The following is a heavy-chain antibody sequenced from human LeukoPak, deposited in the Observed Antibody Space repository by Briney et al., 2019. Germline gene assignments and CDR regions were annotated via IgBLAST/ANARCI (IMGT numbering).Heavy chain of an antibody. V-gene: IGHV4-59*08. D-gene: IGHD6-6*01. CDR3: ASPSSIAARHFDN. CDR2: IFYSGGS. J-gene: IGHJ4*02. CDR1: GGSISSYY. Sequence: SGTLTLTCTVSGGSISSYYWTWIRQPPGKGLEWIGYIFYSGGSNDNPSLRSRVTIKVDTSKNHFSLMLSSVTAADSAGYYCASPSSIAARHFDNWGQGTLVTVSS.